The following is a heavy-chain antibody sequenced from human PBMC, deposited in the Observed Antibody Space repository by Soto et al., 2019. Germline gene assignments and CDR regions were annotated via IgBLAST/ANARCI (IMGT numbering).Heavy chain of an antibody. J-gene: IGHJ6*02. Sequence: LRLSCAASGFTFSSYEMNWVRQAPGKGLEWVSYISSSGSTIYYADSVKGRFTITRDNAKNSLYLQMNSLRAEDTAVYYCAIVGGGHGGVFDYYYGMDVWGQGTTVTVSS. V-gene: IGHV3-48*03. CDR2: ISSSGSTI. CDR3: AIVGGGHGGVFDYYYGMDV. D-gene: IGHD2-15*01. CDR1: GFTFSSYE.